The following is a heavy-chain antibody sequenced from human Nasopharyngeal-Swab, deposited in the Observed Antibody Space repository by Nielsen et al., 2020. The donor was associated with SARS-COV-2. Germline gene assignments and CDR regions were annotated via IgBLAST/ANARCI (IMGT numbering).Heavy chain of an antibody. J-gene: IGHJ6*02. D-gene: IGHD6-6*01. CDR2: IYYSGST. Sequence: SETLSLTCTLSGGSISSGGYYWSWIRQHPGKGLEWIGYIYYSGSTYYNPSLKSRVTISVDTSKNQFSLKLSSVTAADTAVYYCARAIAARQYYYYYGMDVWGQGTTVTVSS. CDR3: ARAIAARQYYYYYGMDV. CDR1: GGSISSGGYY. V-gene: IGHV4-31*03.